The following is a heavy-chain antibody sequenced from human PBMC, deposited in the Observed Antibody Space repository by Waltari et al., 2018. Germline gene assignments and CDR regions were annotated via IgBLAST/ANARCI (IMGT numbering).Heavy chain of an antibody. J-gene: IGHJ5*02. CDR1: GSSISVFF. CDR2: ASASGST. CDR3: VREKGGLGGWFDP. V-gene: IGHV4-4*07. Sequence: QVHLKASGPALVKPSETLSLTCTVSGSSISVFFWSWIRQPAGNGLEWVGRASASGSTYYNPALKSRITLATDTSRNQFSLTLTDVTAADTAMYYCVREKGGLGGWFDPWCQGIQVTVSS. D-gene: IGHD2-15*01.